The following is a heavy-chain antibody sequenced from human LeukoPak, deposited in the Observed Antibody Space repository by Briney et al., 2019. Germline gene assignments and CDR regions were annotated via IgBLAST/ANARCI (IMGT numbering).Heavy chain of an antibody. D-gene: IGHD3-22*01. CDR2: IRYDGSNK. J-gene: IGHJ4*02. CDR1: GFTFSSYG. V-gene: IGHV3-30*02. Sequence: GGSLRLSCAASGFTFSSYGMHWVRQAPGKGLEWVAFIRYDGSNKYYADSVKGRLTISRDNSKNTLYLQMNSLRAEDTAVYYCAKDKGYDSSGVDYWGQGTLVTVSS. CDR3: AKDKGYDSSGVDY.